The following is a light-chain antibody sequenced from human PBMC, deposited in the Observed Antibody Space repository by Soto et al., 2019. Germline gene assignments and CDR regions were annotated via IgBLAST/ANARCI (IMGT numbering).Light chain of an antibody. CDR3: QTWVTGMV. CDR1: SAYSSYA. J-gene: IGLJ3*02. V-gene: IGLV4-69*02. CDR2: LNSDGSH. Sequence: QLVLTQSPSASASLGASVKLTCTLISAYSSYAIAWHQQQPEKGPRYLMKLNSDGSHTKGDGIPDRFSGSSSGAERYLTITRLHSEDAADYYCQTWVTGMVFGGGTKLTVL.